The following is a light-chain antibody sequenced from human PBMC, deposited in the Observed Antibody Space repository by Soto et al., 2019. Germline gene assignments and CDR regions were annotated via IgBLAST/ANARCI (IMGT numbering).Light chain of an antibody. Sequence: QAVVTQQPSLTVSPGGTVTLTCGSSTGTVTSGHYPYWFQQKPGQAPRTLIYDTNNRQSWTPARFSGTLLGDKAALNLLGAQPEDEGEYYCLLSYSGARVFGGGTKVTVL. J-gene: IGLJ3*02. CDR1: TGTVTSGHY. CDR3: LLSYSGARV. V-gene: IGLV7-46*02. CDR2: DTN.